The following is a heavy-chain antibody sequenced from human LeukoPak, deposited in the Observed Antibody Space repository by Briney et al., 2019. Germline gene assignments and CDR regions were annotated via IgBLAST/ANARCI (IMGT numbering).Heavy chain of an antibody. V-gene: IGHV1-69*01. D-gene: IGHD3-22*01. CDR1: GGTFSSYA. Sequence: GSSVKVSCKASGGTFSSYAISWVRQAPGQGLEWMGGIIPIFGTANYAQKFQGRVTITADESTSTAYMELSSLSSEDTAVYYCASYTYYYDSSGLPHWGQGTMVTVSS. CDR3: ASYTYYYDSSGLPH. CDR2: IIPIFGTA. J-gene: IGHJ3*01.